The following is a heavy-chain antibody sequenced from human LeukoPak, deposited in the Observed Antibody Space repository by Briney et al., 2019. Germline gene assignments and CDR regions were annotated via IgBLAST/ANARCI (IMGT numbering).Heavy chain of an antibody. D-gene: IGHD4-17*01. V-gene: IGHV4-59*01. CDR1: GGSISSYY. Sequence: SETLSLTCTVSGGSISSYYWSWIRQPPGKGLEWIGYIYYSGSTNYNPSLKSRVTISVDTSKNQFSLKLSSVTAADTAVYYCARGGTVTSKGTDVWGQGTTVTVSS. CDR2: IYYSGST. CDR3: ARGGTVTSKGTDV. J-gene: IGHJ6*02.